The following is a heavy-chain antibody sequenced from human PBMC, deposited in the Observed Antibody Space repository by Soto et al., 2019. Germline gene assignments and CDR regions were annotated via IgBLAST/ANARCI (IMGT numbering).Heavy chain of an antibody. D-gene: IGHD3-9*01. CDR3: ARGGSFDWLTLQNFDY. CDR1: GYTFTSYG. CDR2: ISAYNGNT. J-gene: IGHJ4*02. Sequence: ASVKVSCKASGYTFTSYGISWVRQAPGQGLEWMGWISAYNGNTNYAQKLQGRVTMTTDTSTSTAYMELRSLRSDDTAVYYCARGGSFDWLTLQNFDYWGQGTLVTVSS. V-gene: IGHV1-18*01.